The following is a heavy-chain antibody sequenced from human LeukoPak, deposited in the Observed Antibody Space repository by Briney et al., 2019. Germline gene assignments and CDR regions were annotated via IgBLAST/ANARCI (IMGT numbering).Heavy chain of an antibody. CDR3: AKSPDSSPDAFDI. Sequence: GGSLRLSCAASGFTFSSYAMSWVRQAPGKGLEWVSAISGSGGSTYYADSVKGRFTISRDNSRNTLYLQMNSLRAEDTAVYYCAKSPDSSPDAFDIWGQGTMVTVSS. J-gene: IGHJ3*02. CDR2: ISGSGGST. D-gene: IGHD3-22*01. CDR1: GFTFSSYA. V-gene: IGHV3-23*01.